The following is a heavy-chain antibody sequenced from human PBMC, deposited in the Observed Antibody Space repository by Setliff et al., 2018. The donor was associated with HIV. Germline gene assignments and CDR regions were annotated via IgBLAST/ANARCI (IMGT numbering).Heavy chain of an antibody. D-gene: IGHD3-22*01. CDR1: GFSVGDNY. Sequence: GGSLRLSCEISGFSVGDNYMTWVRQTPKMGLEWVGRIKSKSDGGAVHYAAPVKGRFTISRDDSQDTLYLEMNSLTNEDTAMYYCTTYSSVYYHSDCWGQGTLVTVSS. V-gene: IGHV3-15*01. CDR3: TTYSSVYYHSDC. CDR2: IKSKSDGGAV. J-gene: IGHJ4*02.